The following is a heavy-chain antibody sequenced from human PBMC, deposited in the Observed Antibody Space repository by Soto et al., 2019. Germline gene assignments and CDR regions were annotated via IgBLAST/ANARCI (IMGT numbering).Heavy chain of an antibody. J-gene: IGHJ6*02. CDR2: IIPIFGTA. CDR3: ARDQYDILTGSPSSPYYYYGMDV. D-gene: IGHD3-9*01. Sequence: SVKVSCKASGGTFSSYAISWVRQAPGQGLEWMGGIIPIFGTANYAQKFQGRVTITADESTSTAYMELSSLRSEDTAVYYCARDQYDILTGSPSSPYYYYGMDVWGQGTTVTVFS. V-gene: IGHV1-69*13. CDR1: GGTFSSYA.